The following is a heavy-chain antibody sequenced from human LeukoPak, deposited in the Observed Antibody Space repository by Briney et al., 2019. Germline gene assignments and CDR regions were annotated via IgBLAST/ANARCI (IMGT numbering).Heavy chain of an antibody. CDR2: INHSGST. CDR1: GGSFRGYY. CDR3: ASHLANVRWGVQPRWFDP. V-gene: IGHV4-34*01. D-gene: IGHD3-10*02. J-gene: IGHJ5*02. Sequence: SDTLSLTYAVYGGSFRGYYWSWIRQPPGKGLECRGEINHSGSTNYYPALKSRVTIAVDTSQNQFSLKLSSVTAAETAVYYCASHLANVRWGVQPRWFDPWDQGKLVNVSS.